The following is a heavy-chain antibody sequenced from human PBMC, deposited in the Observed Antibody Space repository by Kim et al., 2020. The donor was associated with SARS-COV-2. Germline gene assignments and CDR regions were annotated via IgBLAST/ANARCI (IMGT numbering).Heavy chain of an antibody. J-gene: IGHJ4*02. CDR2: IYPDDSDI. D-gene: IGHD7-27*01. V-gene: IGHV5-51*01. Sequence: GGSLRLSCEGSGYVFTNDWIAWVRQMPGKGLEWMGIIYPDDSDITYSLSFQGHVTFSVDNSINTAYLHWSSLEASDTAIYYCARLGELGFDYWCQGTQVTAPS. CDR3: ARLGELGFDY. CDR1: GYVFTNDW.